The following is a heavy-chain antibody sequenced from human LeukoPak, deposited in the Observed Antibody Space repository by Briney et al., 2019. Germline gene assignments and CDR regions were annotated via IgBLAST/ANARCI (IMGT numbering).Heavy chain of an antibody. Sequence: SETLSLTCTVSGGSLSSGSYYWSWIRQPAGTGLEWLGRIYTSGSTNYNPSLKSRVTISVDTSKNQFSLKLSSVTAADTAVYYCARGATMEWYYYGMDVWGQGTTVTVSS. CDR1: GGSLSSGSYY. D-gene: IGHD3-3*01. J-gene: IGHJ6*02. CDR3: ARGATMEWYYYGMDV. V-gene: IGHV4-61*02. CDR2: IYTSGST.